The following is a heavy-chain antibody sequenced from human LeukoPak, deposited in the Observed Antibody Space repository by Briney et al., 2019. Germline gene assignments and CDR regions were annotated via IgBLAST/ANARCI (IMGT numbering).Heavy chain of an antibody. J-gene: IGHJ4*02. CDR2: ISGSGGST. CDR3: AKESDSSGWFDYYFDY. CDR1: GFPFKNHG. D-gene: IGHD6-19*01. V-gene: IGHV3-23*01. Sequence: TGGSLRLSCATSGFPFKNHGMSWVRQAPGKGLEWVSAISGSGGSTYYADSVKGRFTISRDNSKNTLYLQMNSLRAEDTAVYYCAKESDSSGWFDYYFDYWGQGTLVTVSS.